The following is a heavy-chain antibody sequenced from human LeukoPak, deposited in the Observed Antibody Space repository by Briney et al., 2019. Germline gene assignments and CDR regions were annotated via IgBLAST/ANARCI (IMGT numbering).Heavy chain of an antibody. CDR3: ARGWSGNDPHFDY. CDR2: IYYSGST. V-gene: IGHV4-39*07. J-gene: IGHJ4*02. Sequence: SETLSLTCTVSGGSISSNSYYWGWIRQPPGKGLEWIGSIYYSGSTYYNPSLKSRVTISVDTSKNQFSLKLSSVTAADTAVYYCARGWSGNDPHFDYWGQGTLVTVSS. CDR1: GGSISSNSYY. D-gene: IGHD5-12*01.